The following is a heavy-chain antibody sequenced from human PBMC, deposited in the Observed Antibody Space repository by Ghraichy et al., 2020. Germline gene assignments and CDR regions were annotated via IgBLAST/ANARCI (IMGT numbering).Heavy chain of an antibody. CDR1: AFTFSDYP. CDR3: ARGPYTSSSGVADY. CDR2: ILHDGHNT. V-gene: IGHV3-30-3*01. J-gene: IGHJ4*02. Sequence: GESLNISCAASAFTFSDYPMSWVRQAPGKGLEWVALILHDGHNTYYTDSVKGRLSISRDTSRTTLYLQMNSLTPDDTAVYFCARGPYTSSSGVADYWGQGTLVTVSS. D-gene: IGHD6-6*01.